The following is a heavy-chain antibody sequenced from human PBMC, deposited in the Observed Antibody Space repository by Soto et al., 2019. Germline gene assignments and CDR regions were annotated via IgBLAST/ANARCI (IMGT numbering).Heavy chain of an antibody. CDR3: ARAWSDYDFWFGYYSGYYYYGMVV. J-gene: IGHJ6*02. Sequence: QVQLVQSGVEVKKPESSVKVSCKASGGTFSSYAISWVRQAPGQGLEWMGGIIPIFGTANYAKKFQGSVTITADEFTGSVDMVMRGLRSEDTVVYYCARAWSDYDFWFGYYSGYYYYGMVVWGQWTAVTVSS. CDR1: GGTFSSYA. V-gene: IGHV1-69*01. CDR2: IIPIFGTA. D-gene: IGHD3-3*01.